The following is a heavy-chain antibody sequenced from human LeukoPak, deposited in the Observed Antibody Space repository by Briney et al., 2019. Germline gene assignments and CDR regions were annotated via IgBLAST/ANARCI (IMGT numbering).Heavy chain of an antibody. D-gene: IGHD6-13*01. CDR2: ISSNGGST. J-gene: IGHJ4*02. CDR1: GFTFSSYA. Sequence: GGSLRLSCSASGFTFSSYAMRWVRQAPGKGLEYVSAISSNGGSTYYADSVKGRFTISRDNSKNSLYLQMSSLRAEDTAVYYCVKEGQQRGVAGFDYWGQGTLVTVSS. V-gene: IGHV3-64D*06. CDR3: VKEGQQRGVAGFDY.